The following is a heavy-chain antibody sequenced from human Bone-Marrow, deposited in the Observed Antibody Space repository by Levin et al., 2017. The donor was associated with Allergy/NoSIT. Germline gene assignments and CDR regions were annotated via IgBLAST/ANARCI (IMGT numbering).Heavy chain of an antibody. J-gene: IGHJ6*02. CDR2: IAAYNGKT. CDR3: ARLTADYYFSLDL. V-gene: IGHV1-18*01. CDR1: GYDFTTYV. Sequence: ASVKVSCKASGYDFTTYVITWVRQAPGQGLEWLGWIAAYNGKTSYPQNLQDRVTVTMDTTTRTAFLELRSLRSDDTAVYYCARLTADYYFSLDLWGQGTPVTVSS. D-gene: IGHD2-21*02.